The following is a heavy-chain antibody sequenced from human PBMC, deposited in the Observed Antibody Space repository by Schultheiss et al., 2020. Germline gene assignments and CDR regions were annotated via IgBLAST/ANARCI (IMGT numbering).Heavy chain of an antibody. J-gene: IGHJ4*02. CDR3: ARREDY. V-gene: IGHV3-74*01. D-gene: IGHD1-26*01. CDR1: GFTFSSYW. Sequence: GGSLRLSCAASGFTFSSYWMHWVRQAPGKGLVWVSRTNSDGSSTSYADSVKGRFTISRDNSKNTLYLQMNSLRAEDTAVYYCARREDYWGQGTLVTVSS. CDR2: TNSDGSST.